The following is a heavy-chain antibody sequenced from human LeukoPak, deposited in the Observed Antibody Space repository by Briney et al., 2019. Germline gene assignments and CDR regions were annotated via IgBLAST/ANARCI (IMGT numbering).Heavy chain of an antibody. CDR1: GGSIGRYY. J-gene: IGHJ6*02. D-gene: IGHD1-26*01. CDR2: IYYSGST. CDR3: ARRWAYGMDV. Sequence: SETLSLTCTVSGGSIGRYYWSWIRQPPGKGLEWIGYIYYSGSTNYNPSLNNRVTISVDASKEQFSLKLSSVTAADTAVYYCARRWAYGMDVWGQGTTVTVSS. V-gene: IGHV4-59*08.